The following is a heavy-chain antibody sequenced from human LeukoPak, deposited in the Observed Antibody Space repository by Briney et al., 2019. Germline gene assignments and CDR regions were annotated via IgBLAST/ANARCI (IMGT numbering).Heavy chain of an antibody. Sequence: GGSLRLSCAASGFTFSSYSMNWVRQAPGKGLEWVSSISSSSSYIYYADSVKGRFTISRDNAKNSLYLQMNSLRAEDTAVYYCARGGAVAGTNTYYYYMDVWGKGTTVTVSS. CDR2: ISSSSSYI. V-gene: IGHV3-21*01. D-gene: IGHD6-19*01. CDR3: ARGGAVAGTNTYYYYMDV. J-gene: IGHJ6*03. CDR1: GFTFSSYS.